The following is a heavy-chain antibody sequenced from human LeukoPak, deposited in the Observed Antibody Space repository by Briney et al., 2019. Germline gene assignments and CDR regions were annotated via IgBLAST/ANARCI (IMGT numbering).Heavy chain of an antibody. CDR3: ARSVSDYYYYYYMDV. D-gene: IGHD4/OR15-4a*01. CDR1: GYTFTSYD. J-gene: IGHJ6*03. CDR2: MNPNSGNT. V-gene: IGHV1-8*01. Sequence: GASVKVSCKASGYTFTSYDINWVRQAPGQGLEWMGWMNPNSGNTGYAQKFQGRVTMTRNTSISTAYMELSSLRSEDTAVYYCARSVSDYYYYYYMDVWGKGTTVTVSS.